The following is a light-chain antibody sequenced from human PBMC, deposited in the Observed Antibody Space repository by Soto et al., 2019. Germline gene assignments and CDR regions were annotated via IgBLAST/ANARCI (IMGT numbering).Light chain of an antibody. Sequence: DIVMTQSPLSLPVTPGEPASISCRSSQSLLHSNGYNYLDWYLQKPGQSPQVLIYLGSNRASGVPDRFSGSGSGTDFTLKISRVEAEDVGVYYCMQALHIPYPFGQGTKLEIK. CDR3: MQALHIPYP. J-gene: IGKJ2*01. V-gene: IGKV2-28*01. CDR1: QSLLHSNGYNY. CDR2: LGS.